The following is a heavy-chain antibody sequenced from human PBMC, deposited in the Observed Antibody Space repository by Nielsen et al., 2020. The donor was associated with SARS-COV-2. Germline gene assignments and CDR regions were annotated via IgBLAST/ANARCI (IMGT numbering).Heavy chain of an antibody. CDR1: GFTFGDYA. J-gene: IGHJ4*02. CDR2: IRSKAYGGTT. CDR3: TRVDSEGSYGRYYFDY. D-gene: IGHD5-18*01. Sequence: GESLKISCTASGFTFGDYAMSWVRQAPGKGLEWVGFIRSKAYGGTTEYAASVKGRFTISRDDSKSIAYLQMNSLKTEDTAVYYCTRVDSEGSYGRYYFDYWGQGTLVTVSS. V-gene: IGHV3-49*04.